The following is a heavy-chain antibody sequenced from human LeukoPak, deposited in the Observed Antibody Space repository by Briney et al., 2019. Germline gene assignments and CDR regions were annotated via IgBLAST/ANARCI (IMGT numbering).Heavy chain of an antibody. Sequence: GGSLRLSCAASGFTFSTYGMHWVPQVPGKGLDWVSYIDNTSRYIEYADSVKGRFTISRDNARNLVYLQMDTLRSDDTAVYCARDPYYGSGPFRLYWGQGILVTVS. CDR3: ARDPYYGSGPFRLY. D-gene: IGHD3-10*01. CDR1: GFTFSTYG. J-gene: IGHJ4*02. CDR2: IDNTSRYI. V-gene: IGHV3-21*06.